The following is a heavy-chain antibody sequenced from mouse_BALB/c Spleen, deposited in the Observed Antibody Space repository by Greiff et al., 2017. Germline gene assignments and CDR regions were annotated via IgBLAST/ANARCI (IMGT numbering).Heavy chain of an antibody. CDR1: GFAFSSYD. CDR2: ISSGGGST. V-gene: IGHV5-12-1*01. Sequence: EVKVVESGGGLVKPGGSLKLSCAASGFAFSSYDMSWVRQTPEKRLEWVAYISSGGGSTYYPDTVKGRFTISRDNAKNTLYLQMSSLKSEDTAMYYCARHGGLRREFAYWGQGTLVTVSA. D-gene: IGHD2-4*01. J-gene: IGHJ3*01. CDR3: ARHGGLRREFAY.